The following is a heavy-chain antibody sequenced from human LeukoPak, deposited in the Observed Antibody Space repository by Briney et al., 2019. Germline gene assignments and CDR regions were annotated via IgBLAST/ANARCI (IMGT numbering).Heavy chain of an antibody. CDR1: GFSFSSFR. J-gene: IGHJ3*02. V-gene: IGHV3-21*01. D-gene: IGHD3-10*01. CDR2: ISESSSYV. Sequence: PGESLRLSCAASGFSFSSFRMAWVRLAPGKGLEWISFISESSSYVKYADSVKGRFTISRDDAKNSLYLQMNSLRADDTAVYYCARRGPPGGLDAFDIWGQGTMVTVSS. CDR3: ARRGPPGGLDAFDI.